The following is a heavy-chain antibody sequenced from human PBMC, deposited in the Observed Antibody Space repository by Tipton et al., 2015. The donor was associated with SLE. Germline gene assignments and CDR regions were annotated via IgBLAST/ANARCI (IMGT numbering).Heavy chain of an antibody. D-gene: IGHD3-22*01. CDR2: IYHSGST. V-gene: IGHV4-34*01. CDR3: ARSDDYYDSSAPFDY. Sequence: TLSLTCAVYGGSFSGYYWSWIRQPPGKGLEWIGEIYHSGSTNYNPSLKSRVTISVDKSKNQFSLKLSSVTAADTAVYYCARSDDYYDSSAPFDYWVQGSLVTVSS. CDR1: GGSFSGYY. J-gene: IGHJ4*02.